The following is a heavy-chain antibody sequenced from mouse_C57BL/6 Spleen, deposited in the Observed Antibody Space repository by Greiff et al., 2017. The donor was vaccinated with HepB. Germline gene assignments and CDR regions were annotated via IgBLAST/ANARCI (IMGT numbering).Heavy chain of an antibody. Sequence: EVQLQQSGAELVRPGASVKLSCTASGFNIKDDYMHWVKQRPEQGLEWIGWIDPENGDTEYASKFQGKATITADTYSNTAYLQLSSLTSEDTAVYYCTTWDWERGFAYWGQGTLVTVSA. CDR1: GFNIKDDY. CDR3: TTWDWERGFAY. CDR2: IDPENGDT. J-gene: IGHJ3*01. D-gene: IGHD4-1*01. V-gene: IGHV14-4*01.